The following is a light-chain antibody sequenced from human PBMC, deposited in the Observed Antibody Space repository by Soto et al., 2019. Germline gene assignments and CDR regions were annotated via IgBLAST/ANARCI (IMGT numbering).Light chain of an antibody. CDR3: CSYTSSSLYV. CDR2: DVT. J-gene: IGLJ1*01. V-gene: IGLV2-11*01. CDR1: SSDVGGYNY. Sequence: QSALTQPRSVSGSPGQSVTISCTGTSSDVGGYNYVSWYQQHPGQAPKLMIYDVTKRPSGVPDRFSGSKSGNTASLSISGLQAEDEADYYCCSYTSSSLYVFGTGTKLTVL.